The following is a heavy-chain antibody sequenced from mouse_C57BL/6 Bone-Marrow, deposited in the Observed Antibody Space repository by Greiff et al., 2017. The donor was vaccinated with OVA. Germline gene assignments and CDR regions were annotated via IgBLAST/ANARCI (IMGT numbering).Heavy chain of an antibody. CDR3: ARWRGAWFAY. CDR2: IYPGDGDT. Sequence: VQLQQSGPELVKPGASVTISCKASGYAFSSSWMNWVKQRPGKGLEWIGRIYPGDGDTNYNGKFKGKATLTADKSSSTAYMQLSSLTSEDSAVYFCARWRGAWFAYWGQGTLVTVSA. CDR1: GYAFSSSW. J-gene: IGHJ3*01. V-gene: IGHV1-82*01.